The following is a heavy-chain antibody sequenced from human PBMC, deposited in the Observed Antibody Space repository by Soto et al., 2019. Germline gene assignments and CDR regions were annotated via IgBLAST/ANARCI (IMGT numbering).Heavy chain of an antibody. CDR3: ARDRFRHYDSSGYLNWFDP. CDR1: GGTFSSYA. CDR2: IIPIFGTA. V-gene: IGHV1-69*13. Sequence: GASVKVSCKASGGTFSSYAISWVRQAPGQGLEWMGGIIPIFGTANYAQKFQGRVTITADESTSTAYMELSSLRSEDTAVYYCARDRFRHYDSSGYLNWFDPWGQGTLVTVSS. J-gene: IGHJ5*02. D-gene: IGHD3-22*01.